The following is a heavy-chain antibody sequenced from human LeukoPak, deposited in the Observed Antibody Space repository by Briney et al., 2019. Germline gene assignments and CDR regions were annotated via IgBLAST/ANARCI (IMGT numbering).Heavy chain of an antibody. J-gene: IGHJ4*02. V-gene: IGHV3-30*02. CDR2: IRYDGSNK. CDR1: GFTFSSYG. D-gene: IGHD5-18*01. CDR3: AKLGSGYSYGYGDY. Sequence: PGGSLRLSCAASGFTFSSYGMHWVRQAPGKGLEWVAFIRYDGSNKYYADSVKGRFTISRDNSKNTLYLQMNSLRAEDTAVYYCAKLGSGYSYGYGDYWGQGTLVTVSS.